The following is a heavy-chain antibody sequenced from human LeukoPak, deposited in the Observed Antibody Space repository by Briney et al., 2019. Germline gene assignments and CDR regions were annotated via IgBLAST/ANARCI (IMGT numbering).Heavy chain of an antibody. Sequence: PSGTLSLTCAVSGGSILSTNWWSWIRQPPGKGLEWIGEINHSGSTNYNPSLKSRVTISVDTSKNQFSLKLSSVTAADTAVYYCAREGGFYRPLDYSGQGTLVTVSS. CDR3: AREGGFYRPLDY. V-gene: IGHV4-4*02. D-gene: IGHD3-3*01. CDR1: GGSILSTNW. J-gene: IGHJ4*02. CDR2: INHSGST.